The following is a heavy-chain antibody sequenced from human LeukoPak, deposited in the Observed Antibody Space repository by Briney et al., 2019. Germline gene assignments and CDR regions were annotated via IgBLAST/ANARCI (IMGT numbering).Heavy chain of an antibody. V-gene: IGHV4-34*01. CDR2: IHAIEGT. J-gene: IGHJ6*03. CDR3: ARDNPSALNYDFWSGTRSYYYYMDV. CDR1: GDSLSGHY. D-gene: IGHD3-3*01. Sequence: SETLSLTCAVSGDSLSGHYWNWIRQPPGKGLEWIGEIHAIEGTNYNPSLRSRVTVSLDTSNNQFSLKMSSVTAADTAVYYCARDNPSALNYDFWSGTRSYYYYMDVWGKGTTVTVSS.